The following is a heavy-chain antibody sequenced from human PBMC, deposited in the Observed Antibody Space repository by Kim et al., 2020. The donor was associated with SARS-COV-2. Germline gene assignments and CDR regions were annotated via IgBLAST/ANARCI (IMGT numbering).Heavy chain of an antibody. CDR1: GFTFSSYG. J-gene: IGHJ4*02. Sequence: GGSLRLSCAASGFTFSSYGMHWVRQAPGKGLEWVAVIWYDGSNKYYADSVKGRFTISRDNSKNTLYLQMNSLRAEDTAVYYCAKEAPNALNGSGSYYSPHFDYWGQGTLVTVSS. CDR2: IWYDGSNK. D-gene: IGHD3-10*01. CDR3: AKEAPNALNGSGSYYSPHFDY. V-gene: IGHV3-33*06.